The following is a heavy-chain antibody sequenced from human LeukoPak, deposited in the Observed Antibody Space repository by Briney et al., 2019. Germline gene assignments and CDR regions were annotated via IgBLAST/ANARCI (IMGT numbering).Heavy chain of an antibody. CDR3: ARGEGGDYIWDV. Sequence: PSETLSLTCTVSGGSISSYYWGWIRQPPGKGLEWIGSIYHSGSTYYNPSLKSRVTISVDTSKNQFSLKLSSVTAADTAVYYCARGEGGDYIWDVWGQGTTVTVSS. J-gene: IGHJ6*02. CDR1: GGSISSYY. CDR2: IYHSGST. V-gene: IGHV4-38-2*02. D-gene: IGHD4-17*01.